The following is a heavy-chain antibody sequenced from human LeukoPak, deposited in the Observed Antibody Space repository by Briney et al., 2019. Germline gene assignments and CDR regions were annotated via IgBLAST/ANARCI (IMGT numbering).Heavy chain of an antibody. V-gene: IGHV3-9*01. CDR1: GFTFVDHG. CDR2: ISWSGDRM. J-gene: IGHJ4*02. CDR3: AKDLGGSATTV. D-gene: IGHD2-2*01. Sequence: GGSLRLSWTASGFTFVDHGIRWVRQDEGKGMEWVSRISWSGDRMRYADAVKGRFTISRDSAKNSLFLQMNSLRVEDTALYYCAKDLGGSATTVWGQGTLVTVSS.